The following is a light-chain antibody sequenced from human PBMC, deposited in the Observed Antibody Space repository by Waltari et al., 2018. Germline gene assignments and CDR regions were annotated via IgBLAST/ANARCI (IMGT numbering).Light chain of an antibody. CDR1: QIVSSNY. CDR2: GAS. CDR3: QQYATSWT. V-gene: IGKV3-20*01. J-gene: IGKJ1*01. Sequence: EIVLTQSPGTLSLSPGERATLSCRASQIVSSNYLAWYQQKPGQAPRLLIYGASSRATGIPDRFSGSGSGTVFTLTISRLEPEDFAVYYCQQYATSWTFGQGTKVEIK.